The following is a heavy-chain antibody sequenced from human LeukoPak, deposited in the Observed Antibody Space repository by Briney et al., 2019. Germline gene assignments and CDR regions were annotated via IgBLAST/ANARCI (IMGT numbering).Heavy chain of an antibody. CDR2: IYYSGST. J-gene: IGHJ1*01. CDR1: GGSISSYY. V-gene: IGHV4-59*01. D-gene: IGHD6-13*01. Sequence: SETLSLTCSVSGGSISSYYWSWIRQPPGKGLEWIGYIYYSGSTNYNPSLKSRVTISVDTSKNQFSLKLSSVTAADTAVYYCARGYSSWNPWGQGTLVTVSS. CDR3: ARGYSSWNP.